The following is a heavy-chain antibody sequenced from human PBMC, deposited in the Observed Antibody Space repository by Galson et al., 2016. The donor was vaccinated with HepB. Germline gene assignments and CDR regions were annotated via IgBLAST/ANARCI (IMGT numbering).Heavy chain of an antibody. V-gene: IGHV4-4*02. D-gene: IGHD3-16*01. J-gene: IGHJ6*02. CDR1: GASISSNSY. CDR2: VYHDGSS. Sequence: LTCAVSGASISSNSYWSWVRQPPGKGLEWIGEVYHDGSSNYNPSLKSRVTISVDKSKNQFSLKLTSVTAADTAVYYCARKPPPVAYYGMDVWGQGTTVIVS. CDR3: ARKPPPVAYYGMDV.